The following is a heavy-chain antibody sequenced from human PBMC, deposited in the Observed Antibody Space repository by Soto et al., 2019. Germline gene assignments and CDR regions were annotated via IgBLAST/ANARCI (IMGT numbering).Heavy chain of an antibody. CDR1: GFTFSSYA. CDR2: ISGSGGST. CDR3: AKDPHGDYLLNWFDP. J-gene: IGHJ5*02. V-gene: IGHV3-23*01. Sequence: EVQLLESGGGLVQPGGSLRLSCAASGFTFSSYAMSWVRQAPGKGLEWVSVISGSGGSTYYADSVKDRFTISRDNSKNTLYLQMNSLRAEDTAVYYCAKDPHGDYLLNWFDPWGQGTLVTVSS. D-gene: IGHD4-17*01.